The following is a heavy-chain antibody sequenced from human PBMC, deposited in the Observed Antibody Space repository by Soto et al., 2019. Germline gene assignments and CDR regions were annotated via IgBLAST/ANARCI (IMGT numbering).Heavy chain of an antibody. Sequence: ASVKVSCKASGYTFTSYAMHWVRQAPGQRLEWMGWINAGNGNTKYSQKFQGRVTITRDTSASTAYMELSSLRSEDTAVYYCARVAFCSSTSCYPDYWGQGTLVTVSS. V-gene: IGHV1-3*01. CDR3: ARVAFCSSTSCYPDY. J-gene: IGHJ4*02. CDR2: INAGNGNT. D-gene: IGHD2-2*01. CDR1: GYTFTSYA.